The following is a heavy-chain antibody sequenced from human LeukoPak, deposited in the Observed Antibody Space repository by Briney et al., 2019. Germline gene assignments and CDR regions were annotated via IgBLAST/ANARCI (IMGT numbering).Heavy chain of an antibody. CDR1: AISFSSYA. CDR3: ARLRYCSSTSCRTMDV. J-gene: IGHJ6*03. D-gene: IGHD2-2*01. V-gene: IGHV3-23*01. Sequence: GGSLRLSCATSAISFSSYAVTWLRQAPGKGLEWVSAIHGNTVITYYADSVKGRFTISRDNSKKTVYLQMNSLRAEDTAVYYCARLRYCSSTSCRTMDVWGKGTTVTVSS. CDR2: IHGNTVIT.